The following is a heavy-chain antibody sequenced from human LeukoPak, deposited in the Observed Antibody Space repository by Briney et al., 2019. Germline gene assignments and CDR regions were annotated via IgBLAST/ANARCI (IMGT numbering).Heavy chain of an antibody. V-gene: IGHV3-48*02. CDR1: GFTFTIYS. Sequence: GRCLSPSCPAAGFTFTIYSMRWVRHAPGGWREWVSYISSSSSTIYYADSVKGRFTISRDNAKNSLYLQMNSLRDEDTAVYYCARDYLGMDVWGQGTTVTVPS. J-gene: IGHJ6*02. CDR2: ISSSSSTI. CDR3: ARDYLGMDV.